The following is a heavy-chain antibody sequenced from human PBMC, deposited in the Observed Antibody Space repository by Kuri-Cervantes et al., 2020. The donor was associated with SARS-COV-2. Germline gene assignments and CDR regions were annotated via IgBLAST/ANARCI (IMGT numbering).Heavy chain of an antibody. CDR2: IKSKTDGGTT. CDR1: GFTFSSDW. J-gene: IGHJ4*02. D-gene: IGHD6-13*01. CDR3: TTDPWYSSSWYFLWY. V-gene: IGHV3-15*01. Sequence: GGSLRLSCAASGFTFSSDWMTWVRKAPGKGLEWVGRIKSKTDGGTTDYAAPVKGRFTISRDDSKNTLYLQMNSLKTEDTAVYYCTTDPWYSSSWYFLWYWGQGTLVTVSS.